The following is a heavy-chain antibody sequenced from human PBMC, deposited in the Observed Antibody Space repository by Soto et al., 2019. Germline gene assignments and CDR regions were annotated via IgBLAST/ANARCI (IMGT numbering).Heavy chain of an antibody. J-gene: IGHJ4*02. Sequence: GGSLRLSCAASGFTFSSYGMHWVRQAPGKGLEWVAVISYDGSNKYYADSVKGRFTISRDNSKNTLYLQMNSLRAEDTAVYYCAKADRPERPYDSSGYYLDYWGQGTLVTVSS. CDR1: GFTFSSYG. V-gene: IGHV3-30*18. CDR3: AKADRPERPYDSSGYYLDY. CDR2: ISYDGSNK. D-gene: IGHD3-22*01.